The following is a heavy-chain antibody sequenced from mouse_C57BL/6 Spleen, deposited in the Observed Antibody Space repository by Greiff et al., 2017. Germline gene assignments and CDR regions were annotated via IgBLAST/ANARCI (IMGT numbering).Heavy chain of an antibody. V-gene: IGHV5-17*01. CDR3: ARRNYYGSSYGWYFDV. Sequence: DVKLVESGGGLVKPGGSLTLSCAASGFTFSDYGMHWVRQAPEKGLEWVAYISSGSSTIYYADTVKGRFTISRDNAKNTLFLQMTSLRSEDTAMYYCARRNYYGSSYGWYFDVWGTGTTVTVSS. CDR1: GFTFSDYG. J-gene: IGHJ1*03. CDR2: ISSGSSTI. D-gene: IGHD1-1*01.